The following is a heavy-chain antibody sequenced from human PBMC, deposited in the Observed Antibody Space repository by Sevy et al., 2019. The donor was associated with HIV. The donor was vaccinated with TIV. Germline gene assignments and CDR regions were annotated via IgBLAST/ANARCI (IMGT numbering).Heavy chain of an antibody. D-gene: IGHD3-16*01. Sequence: GGSLRLSCAASGFTFSDYYMSWIRQAPGKGLEWVSYISSSSSYTKYADSVKGRFTISRDNAKNSLYLQMNSLRAEDTAVYYCARERGSRASTERYYFDYWGQGTLVTVSS. CDR3: ARERGSRASTERYYFDY. CDR2: ISSSSSYT. J-gene: IGHJ4*02. V-gene: IGHV3-11*06. CDR1: GFTFSDYY.